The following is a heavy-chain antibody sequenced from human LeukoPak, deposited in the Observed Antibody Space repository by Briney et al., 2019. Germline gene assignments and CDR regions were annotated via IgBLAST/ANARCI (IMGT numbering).Heavy chain of an antibody. CDR3: ARGSIFRIFRAFDI. CDR2: MNPNSGNT. Sequence: GASVKVSCKASGYTFTRYDINWVRQATGQGLEWMGWMNPNSGNTGYAQKFQGRVTMTRNTSISTAYMELSSLRSEDTAVYYCARGSIFRIFRAFDIWGQGTMVTVSS. D-gene: IGHD3-9*01. J-gene: IGHJ3*02. V-gene: IGHV1-8*01. CDR1: GYTFTRYD.